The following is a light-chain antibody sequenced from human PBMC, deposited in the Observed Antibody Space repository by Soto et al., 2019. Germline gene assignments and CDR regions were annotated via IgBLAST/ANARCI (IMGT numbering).Light chain of an antibody. CDR3: QQYGSSPWT. Sequence: EIVLTQSPVTLSLSPGERATLSCRASQSVSSDLVWYQQKPGLAPRLLIYDASSRATGVPARFSGSGSGTDFTLTISSLEPEDFAVYYCQQYGSSPWTFGQGTKVDIK. V-gene: IGKV3-11*01. CDR2: DAS. J-gene: IGKJ1*01. CDR1: QSVSSD.